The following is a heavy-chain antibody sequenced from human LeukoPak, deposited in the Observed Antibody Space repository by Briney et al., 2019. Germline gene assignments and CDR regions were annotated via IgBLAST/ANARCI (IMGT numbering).Heavy chain of an antibody. CDR3: AGDRSTKRGTALDP. D-gene: IGHD1-1*01. CDR2: INPNSGGT. Sequence: ASVKVSCKASGYTFTGYYMHWVRQAPGQGLEWMGWINPNSGGTNYAQKFQGRVTMTRDTSISTAYMELSRLRSDDTAVYYCAGDRSTKRGTALDPWGQGTLVTVSS. CDR1: GYTFTGYY. V-gene: IGHV1-2*02. J-gene: IGHJ5*02.